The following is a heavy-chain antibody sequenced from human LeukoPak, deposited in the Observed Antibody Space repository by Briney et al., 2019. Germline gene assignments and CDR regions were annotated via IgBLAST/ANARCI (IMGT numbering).Heavy chain of an antibody. Sequence: ASVKVSCKASGYTFTSYAMNWVRHAPGQGLEWMGWINTNTGNPTYAQGFTGRFVFSLDTSVSTAYLQISSLKAEDTAVYYCARSCTGSTSCYEIWFDPWGQGTLVTVSS. CDR3: ARSCTGSTSCYEIWFDP. J-gene: IGHJ5*02. CDR2: INTNTGNP. CDR1: GYTFTSYA. D-gene: IGHD2-2*01. V-gene: IGHV7-4-1*02.